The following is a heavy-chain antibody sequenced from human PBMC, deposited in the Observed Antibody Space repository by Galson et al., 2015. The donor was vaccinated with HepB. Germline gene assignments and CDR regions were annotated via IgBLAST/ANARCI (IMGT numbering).Heavy chain of an antibody. CDR1: GGSISSHH. D-gene: IGHD3-22*01. Sequence: ETLSLTCTVSGGSISSHHWSWIRQSGGKGLEWIGRVYAIGTTDYNPSLRSRATMSVDTSKSQFSLKLSSVTAADTAVCYCARDYDDRSGYYDAFDIWGPGTMVTVSS. V-gene: IGHV4-4*07. CDR3: ARDYDDRSGYYDAFDI. J-gene: IGHJ3*02. CDR2: VYAIGTT.